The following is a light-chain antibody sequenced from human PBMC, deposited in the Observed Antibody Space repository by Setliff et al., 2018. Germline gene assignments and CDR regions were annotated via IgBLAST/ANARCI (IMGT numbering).Light chain of an antibody. CDR3: CSYAGNSYV. Sequence: QSVLTQPASVSGSPGQSITISCTGATSDVGGYKYVSWYQQYPGKAPKLIIYNVNKRPSGVPDRFSASRSGDTASLTISGLQAEDESDYYCCSYAGNSYVFGTGTKVTVL. CDR1: TSDVGGYKY. CDR2: NVN. J-gene: IGLJ1*01. V-gene: IGLV2-11*01.